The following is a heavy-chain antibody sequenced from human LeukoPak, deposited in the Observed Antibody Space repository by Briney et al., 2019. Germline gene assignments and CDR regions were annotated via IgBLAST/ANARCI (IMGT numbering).Heavy chain of an antibody. J-gene: IGHJ4*02. CDR2: ISSNGDST. D-gene: IGHD5-12*01. V-gene: IGHV3-64*01. Sequence: GGSLRLSCAASGFTFSDSAMHWVRQAPGKGLEYVSAISSNGDSTYYASSVKGRFTISRDNSKNTLYLQMVSLRAEDMAVYYCARADSGPSFPPDYWGQGTLVTVSS. CDR3: ARADSGPSFPPDY. CDR1: GFTFSDSA.